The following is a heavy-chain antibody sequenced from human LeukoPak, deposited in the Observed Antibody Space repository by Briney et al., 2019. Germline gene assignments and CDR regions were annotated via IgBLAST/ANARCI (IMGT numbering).Heavy chain of an antibody. J-gene: IGHJ4*02. CDR2: IYYSGST. Sequence: PSETLSLTCTVSGGSISSYYWSWIRQPPGKGLEWIGYIYYSGSTNYNPSLKSRVTISVDTSKNQFSLKPSSVTAADTAVYYCARGAFVLLPFDYWGQGTLVTVSS. V-gene: IGHV4-59*01. CDR3: ARGAFVLLPFDY. D-gene: IGHD3-10*01. CDR1: GGSISSYY.